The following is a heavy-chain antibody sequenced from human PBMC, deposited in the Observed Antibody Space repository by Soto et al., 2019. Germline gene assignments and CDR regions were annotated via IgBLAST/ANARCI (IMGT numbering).Heavy chain of an antibody. J-gene: IGHJ5*02. D-gene: IGHD3-16*01. CDR3: AKGGPFTGGFDP. CDR2: ISGRSGVP. Sequence: EGQLLQSGGDLVQPGGSLRLSCAGSELTLRSYAMTWIRQTPEKGLEWVSTISGRSGVPSYADSVNGRFTVSRDNSKNTLYLQMNSLRPDDTAIYYCAKGGPFTGGFDPWGQGTLVTVAS. CDR1: ELTLRSYA. V-gene: IGHV3-23*01.